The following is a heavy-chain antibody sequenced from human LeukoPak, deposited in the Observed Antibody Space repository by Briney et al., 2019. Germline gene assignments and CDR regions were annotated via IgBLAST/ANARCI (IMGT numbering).Heavy chain of an antibody. J-gene: IGHJ3*02. Sequence: PSETLSLTCAVYGGSFSGYYWSWLRQPPGKGLEWIGEINHSGSTNYNPSLKSRVTISVDTSKNQFSLKLSSVTAADTAVYYCARPEDVYYDFWSGYSGAFDIWGQGTMVTVSS. CDR3: ARPEDVYYDFWSGYSGAFDI. CDR2: INHSGST. D-gene: IGHD3-3*01. V-gene: IGHV4-34*01. CDR1: GGSFSGYY.